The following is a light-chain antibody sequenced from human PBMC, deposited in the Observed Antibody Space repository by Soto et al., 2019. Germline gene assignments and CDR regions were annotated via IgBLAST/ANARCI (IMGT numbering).Light chain of an antibody. CDR1: QSISSW. J-gene: IGKJ3*01. CDR2: KAS. CDR3: QQSFT. V-gene: IGKV1-5*03. Sequence: DIQMTQSPSTLSASVGDRVTITCRASQSISSWLAWYQQKPGKAPKLLIYKASTLESGVPSRFSGSGSGTDFTLTISSLQPDDIATYYCQQSFTFGPGTKVDIK.